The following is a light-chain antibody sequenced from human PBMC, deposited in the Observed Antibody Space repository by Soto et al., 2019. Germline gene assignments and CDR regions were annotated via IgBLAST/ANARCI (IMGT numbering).Light chain of an antibody. J-gene: IGKJ1*01. CDR2: KIS. CDR1: QSLVHSDGNTY. CDR3: LQFPQFPPT. Sequence: DIVLTQTPLSSPVTLGQPASISCRSSQSLVHSDGNTYLSWLQQRPGQPPRLLIYKISNRFSGVSNRFSGRGGETDFPLKISRVEDEYVRIYYCLQFPQFPPTFGQGTKVEIK. V-gene: IGKV2-24*01.